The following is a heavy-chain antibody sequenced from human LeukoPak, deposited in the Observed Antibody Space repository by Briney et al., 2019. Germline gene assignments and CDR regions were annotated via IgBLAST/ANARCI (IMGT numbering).Heavy chain of an antibody. CDR3: AKRITMVRGVIPDAFDI. CDR2: ISGSGGST. Sequence: PGGSLRLSCAASGFTFSSYAMSWVRQAPGKGLEWVSAISGSGGSTYYADSVKGRFTISRDNSKNTLYLQMNSLRAEDTAVYYCAKRITMVRGVIPDAFDIWGQGTTVTVSS. CDR1: GFTFSSYA. J-gene: IGHJ3*02. V-gene: IGHV3-23*01. D-gene: IGHD3-10*01.